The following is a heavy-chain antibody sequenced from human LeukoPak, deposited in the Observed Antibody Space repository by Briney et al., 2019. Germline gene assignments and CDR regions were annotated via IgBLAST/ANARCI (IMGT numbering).Heavy chain of an antibody. V-gene: IGHV3-11*04. CDR3: AKGVVVAATRFDY. CDR1: GFTVSDNY. D-gene: IGHD2-15*01. Sequence: GGSLRLSCAASGFTVSDNYMSWVRQAPGKGLEWVAYISSSSSTIYYADSVKGRFTISRDNAKNSLYLQMNSLRAEDTAVYYCAKGVVVAATRFDYWGQGTLVTVSS. J-gene: IGHJ4*02. CDR2: ISSSSSTI.